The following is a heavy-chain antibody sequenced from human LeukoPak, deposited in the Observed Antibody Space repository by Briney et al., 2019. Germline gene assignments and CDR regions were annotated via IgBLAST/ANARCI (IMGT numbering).Heavy chain of an antibody. J-gene: IGHJ4*02. Sequence: SETLSLTCTVSGGSISSYYWSWIRQPPGKGLEWIGYIYYSGSTYYNPSLKSRVTISVDTSKNQFSLKLSSVTAADTAVYYCARVLPAAANYFDYWGQGTLVTVSS. CDR1: GGSISSYY. D-gene: IGHD6-13*01. CDR2: IYYSGST. CDR3: ARVLPAAANYFDY. V-gene: IGHV4-59*08.